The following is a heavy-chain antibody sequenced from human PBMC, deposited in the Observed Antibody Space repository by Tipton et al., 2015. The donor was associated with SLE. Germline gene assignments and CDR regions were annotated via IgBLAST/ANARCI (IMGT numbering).Heavy chain of an antibody. D-gene: IGHD3-16*01. V-gene: IGHV4-34*01. CDR1: GGSFNTYY. CDR3: ARGPTGGTNY. CDR2: TNHSGTT. J-gene: IGHJ4*02. Sequence: TLSLTCAVYGGSFNTYYWSWIRQPPGKGLEWIGETNHSGTTNYNPSLKSRVTISVDTSKNQFSLKLSSVTAADTAVYYCARGPTGGTNYWGQGTLVTVSS.